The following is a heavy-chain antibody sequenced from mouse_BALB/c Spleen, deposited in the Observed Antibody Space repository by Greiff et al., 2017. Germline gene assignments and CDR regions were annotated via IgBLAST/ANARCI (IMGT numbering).Heavy chain of an antibody. J-gene: IGHJ2*01. Sequence: QVQLKQPGAELVKPGASVKLSCKASGYTFTSYWMHWVKQRPGQGLEWIGEINPSNGRTNYNEKFKSKATLTVDKSSSTAYMQLSSLTSEDSAVYYCARWDGINFDYWGQGTTLTVSS. CDR2: INPSNGRT. CDR3: ARWDGINFDY. CDR1: GYTFTSYW. V-gene: IGHV1S81*02. D-gene: IGHD2-1*01.